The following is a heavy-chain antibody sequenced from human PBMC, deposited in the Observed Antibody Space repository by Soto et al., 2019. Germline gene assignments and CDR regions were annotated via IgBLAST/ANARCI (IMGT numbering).Heavy chain of an antibody. J-gene: IGHJ4*02. V-gene: IGHV1-2*02. CDR3: ARAGQLVLPHYFDY. Sequence: ASVKVSCKASGYTFTGYYMHWVRQAPGQGLEWMGWINPNSGGSNYAQKFQGRVTMTRDTSISTAYMELSRLRSDDTAVYYCARAGQLVLPHYFDYWGQGTLVTVSS. CDR1: GYTFTGYY. D-gene: IGHD6-13*01. CDR2: INPNSGGS.